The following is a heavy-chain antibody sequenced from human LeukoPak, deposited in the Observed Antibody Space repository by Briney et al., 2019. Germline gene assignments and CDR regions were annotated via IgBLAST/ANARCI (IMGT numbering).Heavy chain of an antibody. J-gene: IGHJ4*02. D-gene: IGHD3-16*01. CDR2: INTDGSNT. CDR1: GFTFSSYW. CDR3: AKDRANWAIDD. V-gene: IGHV3-74*01. Sequence: GGSLRLSCAASGFTFSSYWMHWVRQAPGKGLVWISRINTDGSNTNYADSVKGRFTASKDDARKSMYLQMNSLRVEDTAVYYCAKDRANWAIDDWGQGTQVTVSS.